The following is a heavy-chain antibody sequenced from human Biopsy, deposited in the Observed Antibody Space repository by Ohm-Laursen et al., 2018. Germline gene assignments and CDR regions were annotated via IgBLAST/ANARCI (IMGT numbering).Heavy chain of an antibody. Sequence: GTLSLTCSISGGSISGYYWNWIRQSPGKGLEWIGYIWSSGTTDYNPSLQSRVSMSLELSTDQFSLKVDSVTAADTAVYYCARVAGGYAYYYGMDVWGQGTTVIVSS. V-gene: IGHV4-59*01. J-gene: IGHJ6*02. CDR2: IWSSGTT. CDR3: ARVAGGYAYYYGMDV. D-gene: IGHD5-12*01. CDR1: GGSISGYY.